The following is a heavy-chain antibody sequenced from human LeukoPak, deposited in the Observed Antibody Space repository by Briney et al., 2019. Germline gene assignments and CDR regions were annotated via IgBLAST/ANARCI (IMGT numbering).Heavy chain of an antibody. CDR2: INDDGSAT. V-gene: IGHV3-74*01. Sequence: GGSLRLSCVVSGFTLSDHYMDWVRQAPGKGLVWVSRINDDGSATFYADSVKGRFTISRDNAKNTLFLQINSLRAEDTAVYYCAREILAPGKTHDYWGQGTLVTVSS. CDR1: GFTLSDHY. J-gene: IGHJ4*02. CDR3: AREILAPGKTHDY.